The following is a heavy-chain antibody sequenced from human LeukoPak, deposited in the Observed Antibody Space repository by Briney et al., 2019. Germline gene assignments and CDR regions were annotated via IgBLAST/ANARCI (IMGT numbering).Heavy chain of an antibody. J-gene: IGHJ4*02. Sequence: PGGSLRLSLAAPGFTFSSYGMSWFRQAPGKGREGVANIKQDGSEKYYVDSVKGRFTISRDNAKNSLYLQMNSLRAEDTAVYYCAKDFSRYDKTPLDYWGQGTLVTVSS. V-gene: IGHV3-7*01. CDR3: AKDFSRYDKTPLDY. CDR1: GFTFSSYG. CDR2: IKQDGSEK. D-gene: IGHD3-22*01.